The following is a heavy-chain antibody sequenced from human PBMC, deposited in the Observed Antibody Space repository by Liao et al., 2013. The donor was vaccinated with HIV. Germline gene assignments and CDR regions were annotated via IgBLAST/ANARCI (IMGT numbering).Heavy chain of an antibody. CDR1: GDSISGSSFY. J-gene: IGHJ4*02. Sequence: QLQLRESGPGLAKPSETLSLTCTVSGDSISGSSFYWGWVRQPPGKGLQWIGSIYYRGTTNYNPTLRNRVTVSVDTSKNQFSLKLRSVTAADTAVYFCVRVGGFTYGYEIDYWAREAWFPSPQ. D-gene: IGHD5-18*01. V-gene: IGHV4-39*07. CDR3: VRVGGFTYGYEIDY. CDR2: IYYRGTT.